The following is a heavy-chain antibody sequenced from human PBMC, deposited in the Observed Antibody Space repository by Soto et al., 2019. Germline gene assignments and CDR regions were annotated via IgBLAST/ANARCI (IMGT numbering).Heavy chain of an antibody. Sequence: SETLSLTCTVSGGSISSSSYYWGWIRQPPGKGLEWIGSIYYSGSTYYNPSLKSRVTISVDTSKNQFSLKLSSVTAADTAVYYCARHRAYGGYVRFDYWGQGTLVTVSS. D-gene: IGHD5-12*01. CDR3: ARHRAYGGYVRFDY. CDR1: GGSISSSSYY. V-gene: IGHV4-39*01. CDR2: IYYSGST. J-gene: IGHJ4*02.